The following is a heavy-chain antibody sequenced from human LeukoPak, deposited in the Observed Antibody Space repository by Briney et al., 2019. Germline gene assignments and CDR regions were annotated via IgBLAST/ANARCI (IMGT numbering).Heavy chain of an antibody. CDR1: GGSISSYF. V-gene: IGHV4-59*08. CDR2: MYNSGST. J-gene: IGHJ4*02. D-gene: IGHD6-13*01. CDR3: ARHREAAAFSGFDY. Sequence: SETLSLTCTVSGGSISSYFWSWIRQPPGKGLEWIGYMYNSGSTNYNPSLKSRVTISVDSSRNQFSLKLSSVTAADTAVYYCARHREAAAFSGFDYWGQGTLVTVSS.